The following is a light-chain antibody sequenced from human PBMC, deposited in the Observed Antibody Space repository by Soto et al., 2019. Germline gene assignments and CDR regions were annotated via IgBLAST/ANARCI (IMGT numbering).Light chain of an antibody. CDR3: SSYTSSNTLV. Sequence: QSVLTQPASVSGSPGQSITISCTGTSSDVGGYNYVPWYQQHPGKAPKLMIYDVSNRPSGVSNRFSGSKSGNTASLAISGLQAEDEADYYCSSYTSSNTLVFGGGTKVTVL. J-gene: IGLJ2*01. CDR1: SSDVGGYNY. V-gene: IGLV2-14*03. CDR2: DVS.